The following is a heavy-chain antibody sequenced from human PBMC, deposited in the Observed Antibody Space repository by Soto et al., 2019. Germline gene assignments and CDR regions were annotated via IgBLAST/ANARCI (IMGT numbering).Heavy chain of an antibody. D-gene: IGHD3-10*01. V-gene: IGHV3-30*03. CDR1: GFPFTAYG. CDR3: VGGQYYFDY. Sequence: QVQLVESGGGVVQPGKSLRLSCAASGFPFTAYGMHWVREGPGKGLEWVAVISSDGSNKFYADSVKGRFTISRDNSKNALYLHMNSLRPEDTALDYCVGGQYYFDYRGQGTLVTVSS. J-gene: IGHJ4*02. CDR2: ISSDGSNK.